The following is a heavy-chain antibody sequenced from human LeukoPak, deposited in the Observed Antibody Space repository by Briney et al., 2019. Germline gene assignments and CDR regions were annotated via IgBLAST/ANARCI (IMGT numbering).Heavy chain of an antibody. D-gene: IGHD3-9*01. V-gene: IGHV4-39*07. Sequence: SETLSLTCTVSGGSISSSSYFWGWIRQPPVKGLEWIGSIYYSGSTYYNPSLKSRVTISVDTSKNQFSLKLSSVTAADTAVYYCASSPYFDWLLRIDYWGQGTLVTVSS. CDR1: GGSISSSSYF. J-gene: IGHJ4*02. CDR3: ASSPYFDWLLRIDY. CDR2: IYYSGST.